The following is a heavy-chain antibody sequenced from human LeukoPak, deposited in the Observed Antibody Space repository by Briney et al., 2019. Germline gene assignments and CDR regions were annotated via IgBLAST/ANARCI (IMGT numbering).Heavy chain of an antibody. Sequence: GGSLRLSCATSGFTFSSFEMNWVRQAPGKGLEWVSYISSTGNTLYYADSVKGRFTISRDNAKSSLYLRTNSLRAEDTAVYYCARDSSGNFIPDYFDYWGQGTLVTVSS. CDR3: ARDSSGNFIPDYFDY. D-gene: IGHD3-10*01. V-gene: IGHV3-48*03. CDR2: ISSTGNTL. CDR1: GFTFSSFE. J-gene: IGHJ4*02.